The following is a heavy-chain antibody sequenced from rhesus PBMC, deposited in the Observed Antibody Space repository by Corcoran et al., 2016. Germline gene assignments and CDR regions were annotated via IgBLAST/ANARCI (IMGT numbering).Heavy chain of an antibody. V-gene: IGHV4S19*01. J-gene: IGHJ5-1*01. D-gene: IGHD2-39*01. Sequence: QVQLQESGPGLVKPSENLSLTCSVPAGPLSMRNWWTWHGQPPGKGLEWFGYISGSSGITYYNTSLKSRVTISKDPSKNQFSLKLSSVTAADTAVYYCARGRYRFDVWGPGVLVTVSS. CDR2: ISGSSGIT. CDR1: AGPLSMRNW. CDR3: ARGRYRFDV.